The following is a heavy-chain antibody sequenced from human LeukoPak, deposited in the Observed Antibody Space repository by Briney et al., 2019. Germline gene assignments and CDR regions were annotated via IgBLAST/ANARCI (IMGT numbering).Heavy chain of an antibody. CDR2: ISRTTGSI. CDR1: GFTASSYT. CDR3: ARESILGTTTDYFDY. D-gene: IGHD1-26*01. Sequence: GRSLRLSCEVSGFTASSYTMNWVRQAPGKGLEWVSLISRTTGSIYYADSVRGRFTISQDSAKNSVYLQMNSLRAEDTAIYYCARESILGTTTDYFDYWGQGTRVIVSS. V-gene: IGHV3-48*04. J-gene: IGHJ4*02.